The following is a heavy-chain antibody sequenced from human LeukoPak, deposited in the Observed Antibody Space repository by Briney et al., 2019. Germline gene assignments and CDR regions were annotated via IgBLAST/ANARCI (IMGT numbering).Heavy chain of an antibody. V-gene: IGHV3-11*05. D-gene: IGHD3-9*01. CDR1: GFTLSGYY. Sequence: GGSLRLSCVGSGFTLSGYYMSWIRQAPGKGLEWVSYISSSSSYTNYADSVKGRFTISRDNAKNSLYLQMNSLRAEGTAVYYCAREKDYDILTGIDYWGQRTLVTVSS. J-gene: IGHJ4*02. CDR2: ISSSSSYT. CDR3: AREKDYDILTGIDY.